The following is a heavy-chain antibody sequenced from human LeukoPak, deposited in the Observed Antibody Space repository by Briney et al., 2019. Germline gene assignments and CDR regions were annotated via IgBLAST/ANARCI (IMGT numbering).Heavy chain of an antibody. Sequence: PSETLSLTCTVSGGSISSGSYYWSWIRQPAGKGLEWIGRIYTSGSTNYNPSLKSRVTISEDASKNQFSLNLSFVTAADTAVYYCARTVTSGSPYFDSWGQGTLVTVSS. D-gene: IGHD2-15*01. CDR2: IYTSGST. CDR1: GGSISSGSYY. V-gene: IGHV4-61*02. J-gene: IGHJ4*02. CDR3: ARTVTSGSPYFDS.